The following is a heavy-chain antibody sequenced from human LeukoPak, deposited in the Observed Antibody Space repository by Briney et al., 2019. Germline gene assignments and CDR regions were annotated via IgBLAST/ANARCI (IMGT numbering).Heavy chain of an antibody. CDR1: GGSISSYY. CDR3: AREASTVTSRALDY. V-gene: IGHV4-4*07. J-gene: IGHJ4*02. CDR2: SYTSGST. D-gene: IGHD4-11*01. Sequence: SVTLSLTCTVSGGSISSYYWSWIRQPAGKGLEWIGRSYTSGSTNYNPSLESRVTMSVDTSKNQLSLKLSSVTAADTAVYYCAREASTVTSRALDYWGQGTRVTVSS.